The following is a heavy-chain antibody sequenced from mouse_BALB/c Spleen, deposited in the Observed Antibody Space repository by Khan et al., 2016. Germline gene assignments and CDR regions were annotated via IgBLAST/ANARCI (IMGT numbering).Heavy chain of an antibody. CDR1: GFDFSRYR. Sequence: EVQLQESGGGLVQPGGSPKLSCAASGFDFSRYRMSWVRQAPGKGLEWIGEINPDSSTINYTPSLKDKFIISRDNAKNTLYLQMSKVRSEDTALYYCARLGYYGTMDYWGQGTSVTVSS. CDR3: ARLGYYGTMDY. V-gene: IGHV4-1*02. J-gene: IGHJ4*01. D-gene: IGHD1-1*01. CDR2: INPDSSTI.